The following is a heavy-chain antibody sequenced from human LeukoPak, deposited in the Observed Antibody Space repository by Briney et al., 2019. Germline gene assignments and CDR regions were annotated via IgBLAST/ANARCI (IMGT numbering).Heavy chain of an antibody. CDR1: GFTFSSYG. CDR3: ARGGTLVRGGDPFDY. V-gene: IGHV3-48*01. Sequence: GGTLRLSCAASGFTFSSYGMNWVRQAPGKGLEWVSYISSSGSTIYYADSVKGRFTISRDNSKNTLYLQMNSLRAEDTAVYYCARGGTLVRGGDPFDYWGQGTLVTVSS. D-gene: IGHD3-10*01. CDR2: ISSSGSTI. J-gene: IGHJ4*02.